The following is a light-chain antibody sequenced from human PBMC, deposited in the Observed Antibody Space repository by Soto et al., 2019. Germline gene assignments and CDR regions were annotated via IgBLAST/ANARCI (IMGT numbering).Light chain of an antibody. Sequence: EIVLTQSPGTLSLSPGESATLSCRASRSLDSGQLAWYQQKVGRAPSLLIHDAFIRATGIPGRLSGSGSGTDFTLTIARPEPEDFAVYYCQQDGGSPRTFGQRTRLESK. CDR3: QQDGGSPRT. CDR2: DAF. V-gene: IGKV3-20*01. CDR1: RSLDSGQ. J-gene: IGKJ5*01.